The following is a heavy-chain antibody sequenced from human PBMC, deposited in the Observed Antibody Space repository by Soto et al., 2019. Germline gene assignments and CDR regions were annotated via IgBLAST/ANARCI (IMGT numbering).Heavy chain of an antibody. V-gene: IGHV3-13*01. CDR2: IVTAGDT. CDR1: GFNFRSYD. CDR3: ARGQHVPNCRSTSWLKRWGDYMGV. D-gene: IGHD2-2*01. Sequence: ASLLLSCAASGFNFRSYDMHCVRQARGRGLEGVSAIVTAGDTYYPGSVKGRFTISRENAKNSLYLQMNSLRAGDTAVYYCARGQHVPNCRSTSWLKRWGDYMGVWGKGTMGTGSS. J-gene: IGHJ6*03.